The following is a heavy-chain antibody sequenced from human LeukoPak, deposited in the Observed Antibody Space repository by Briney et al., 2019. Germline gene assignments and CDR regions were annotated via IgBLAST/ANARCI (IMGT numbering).Heavy chain of an antibody. CDR3: ARHYGP. CDR1: GDSISSSY. CDR2: VHYAESS. D-gene: IGHD3-16*01. J-gene: IGHJ4*02. V-gene: IGHV4-59*01. Sequence: PSETLSLTCIVSGDSISSSYWSWIRQSPGKGLEWIGYVHYAESSYYNPSLKSRVTLSVDTSKNQFSLRLSSVTAADTAVYYCARHYGPWGQGTLVTVSS.